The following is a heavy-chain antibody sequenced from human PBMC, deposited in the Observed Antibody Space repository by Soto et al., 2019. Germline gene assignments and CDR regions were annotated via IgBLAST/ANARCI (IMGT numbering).Heavy chain of an antibody. Sequence: QVQLQESGPGLVKPSQTLSLTCTVSGGSISSGGYYWSWIRQHPGKGLEWVGYIYYSGSTYYNPSLKRRVTISVDTSKNQFSLKLSSVTAADTAVYYWAREKVYDSSGYYRGGYYFDYWGQGTLVTVSS. CDR1: GGSISSGGYY. D-gene: IGHD3-22*01. J-gene: IGHJ4*02. CDR3: AREKVYDSSGYYRGGYYFDY. V-gene: IGHV4-31*03. CDR2: IYYSGST.